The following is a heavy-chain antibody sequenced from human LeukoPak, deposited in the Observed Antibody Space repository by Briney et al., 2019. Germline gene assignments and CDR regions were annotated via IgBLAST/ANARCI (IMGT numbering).Heavy chain of an antibody. D-gene: IGHD6-19*01. Sequence: GGSLRLSCAASGFTFSSYAMHWVRQAPGKGLEWVAVISYDGSNKYYADSVKGRFTISRDNSKNTLYLQMNSLRAEDTAVYYCALHPIAVAGPHAFDIWGQGTMVTVSS. J-gene: IGHJ3*02. V-gene: IGHV3-30-3*01. CDR3: ALHPIAVAGPHAFDI. CDR1: GFTFSSYA. CDR2: ISYDGSNK.